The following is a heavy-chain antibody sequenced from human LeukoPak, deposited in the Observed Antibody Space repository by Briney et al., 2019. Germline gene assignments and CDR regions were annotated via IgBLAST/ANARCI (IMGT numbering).Heavy chain of an antibody. CDR2: INPSVST. D-gene: IGHD5-12*01. J-gene: IGHJ3*02. V-gene: IGHV4-34*01. CDR1: NGSLSGYY. Sequence: SETLSLTCAVDNGSLSGYYCSWIRQFPGKGLEWIGEINPSVSTNYNPSLKSRVTTSVDTYKNQFYLKLISVAAAATAVYYCARWVATIENAFDIWGQGTMVIVSS. CDR3: ARWVATIENAFDI.